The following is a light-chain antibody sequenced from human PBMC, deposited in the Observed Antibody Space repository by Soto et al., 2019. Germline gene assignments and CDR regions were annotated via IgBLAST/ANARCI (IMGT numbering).Light chain of an antibody. CDR1: QSISSW. V-gene: IGKV1-5*03. Sequence: DIQMTQSPSTLSASVGDRVTITCRASQSISSWLAWYQQKPGKAPNLLIYKTSSLESGVPSRFRGSGSGTEFTLTVISLQPDDFATYDSHQYDSYPLTFGGGTTVEIK. J-gene: IGKJ4*01. CDR2: KTS. CDR3: HQYDSYPLT.